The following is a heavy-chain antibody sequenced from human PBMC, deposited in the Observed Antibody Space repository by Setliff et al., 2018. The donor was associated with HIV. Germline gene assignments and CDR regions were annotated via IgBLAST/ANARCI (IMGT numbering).Heavy chain of an antibody. CDR2: INPSGGST. CDR1: GYTFTSFY. Sequence: ASVKVSCKASGYTFTSFYMHWVRQAPGQGLEWMGIINPSGGSTSYAQKFQGRVTMTRDTSTSKVYMELSSLRPEDTAIYYCARSGREANLYGLYGVHYFDYWGQGTLVTVSS. V-gene: IGHV1-46*01. CDR3: ARSGREANLYGLYGVHYFDY. J-gene: IGHJ4*02. D-gene: IGHD4-17*01.